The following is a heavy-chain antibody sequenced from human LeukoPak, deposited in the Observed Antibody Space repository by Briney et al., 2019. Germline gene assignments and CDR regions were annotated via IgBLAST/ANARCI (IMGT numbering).Heavy chain of an antibody. CDR2: IYYSGST. CDR3: ARLGEDSSGYYLDY. D-gene: IGHD3-22*01. CDR1: GGSISSGDYY. J-gene: IGHJ4*02. Sequence: PSQTLSLTCTVSGGSISSGDYYWSWIRQPPGKGLEWIGYIYYSGSTYYNSSLKSRVTISVDTSKNQFSLKLSSVTAADTAVYYCARLGEDSSGYYLDYWGQGTLVTVSS. V-gene: IGHV4-30-4*08.